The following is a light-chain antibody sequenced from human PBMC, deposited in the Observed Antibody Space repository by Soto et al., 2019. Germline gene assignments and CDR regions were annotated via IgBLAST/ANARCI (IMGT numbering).Light chain of an antibody. CDR2: YDD. V-gene: IGLV1-36*01. CDR3: AAWDDSLKGPV. J-gene: IGLJ2*01. Sequence: QSVLTQPPSVSEAPRQRVTISSSGSSSNIGNNGVNWYQQLPGKAPKLLIYYDDLLPSGVSDRFSGSKSGTSASLAISGRQSEDEADYYCAAWDDSLKGPVFGGGTKVTVL. CDR1: SSNIGNNG.